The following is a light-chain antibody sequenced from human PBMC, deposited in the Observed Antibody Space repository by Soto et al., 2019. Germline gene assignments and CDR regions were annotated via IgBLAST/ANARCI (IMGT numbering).Light chain of an antibody. J-gene: IGLJ2*01. V-gene: IGLV2-8*01. CDR1: SSDVGGYNF. Sequence: QCALTQPPSASGSPGQSVTISCTGTSSDVGGYNFVSWYQQHPGKAPKLMIYEVSERPSGVPDRFSGSKSGNTASLTVSGLQAEDEADYYCSSYAASNIVVFGGGTKVTVL. CDR3: SSYAASNIVV. CDR2: EVS.